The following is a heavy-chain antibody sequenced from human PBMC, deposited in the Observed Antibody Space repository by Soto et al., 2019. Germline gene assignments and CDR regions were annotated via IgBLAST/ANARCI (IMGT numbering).Heavy chain of an antibody. V-gene: IGHV4-39*01. CDR2: IYYSGST. Sequence: SETLSLTCTVSGGSISSSSYYGGFIRQPPGKGLDWIGSIYYSGSTYYNPSLKSRVTISVDTSKNQFSLKLSSVTAADTAVYYCARQRNEYDFWSGPRLRNFDYWGQGTLVTVSS. D-gene: IGHD3-3*01. CDR1: GGSISSSSYY. CDR3: ARQRNEYDFWSGPRLRNFDY. J-gene: IGHJ4*02.